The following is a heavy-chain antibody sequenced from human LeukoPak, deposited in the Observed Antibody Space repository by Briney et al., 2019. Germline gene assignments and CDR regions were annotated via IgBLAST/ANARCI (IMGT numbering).Heavy chain of an antibody. CDR2: IYYSGST. D-gene: IGHD3-3*01. CDR1: GGSISSGDYY. Sequence: ASQTLSLTCTVSGGSISSGDYYWSWIRQPPGKGLEWIGYIYYSGSTYYSPSLKSRVTISVDTSKNQFSLKLSSVTAADTAVYYCARTFGVVWYFDLWGRGTLVTVSS. J-gene: IGHJ2*01. V-gene: IGHV4-30-4*01. CDR3: ARTFGVVWYFDL.